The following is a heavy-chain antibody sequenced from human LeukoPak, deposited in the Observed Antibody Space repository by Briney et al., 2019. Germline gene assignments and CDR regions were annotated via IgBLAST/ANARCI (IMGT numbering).Heavy chain of an antibody. V-gene: IGHV4-34*01. CDR3: ARRGVIITRGPNYYYYMDV. CDR1: GGSFSGYY. J-gene: IGHJ6*03. Sequence: SETLSLTCAVYGGSFSGYYWSWIRQPPGKGLEWIGEINHSGSTNYNPSLKSRVTISVDTSKNQFSLKLSSVTAADTAVYYCARRGVIITRGPNYYYYMDVWGKGTTVTISS. D-gene: IGHD3-10*01. CDR2: INHSGST.